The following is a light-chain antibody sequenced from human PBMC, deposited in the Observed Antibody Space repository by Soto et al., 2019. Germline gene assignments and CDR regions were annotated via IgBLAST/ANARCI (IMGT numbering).Light chain of an antibody. J-gene: IGKJ4*02. CDR2: DAS. Sequence: DIQMTQSPSSLSASVGDRVTITCQAIHDISNYLNWYQQKPGKAPKLLIYDASNVETGVPSRFSGSGSGTDYTLTISSLQPEDVATYYCQQYEKLPPTVGGGTRVQIK. CDR1: HDISNY. CDR3: QQYEKLPPT. V-gene: IGKV1-33*01.